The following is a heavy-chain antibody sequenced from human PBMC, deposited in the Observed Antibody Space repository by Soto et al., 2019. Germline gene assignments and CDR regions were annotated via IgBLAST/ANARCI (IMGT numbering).Heavy chain of an antibody. J-gene: IGHJ4*02. Sequence: SSETLSLTCTVSGGSISNYYWSWIRQPPGKGLEWIGNIYYGGSTNYNPSLKSRVTISADTSKNQFSLKLSSVTAADTAVYYCARAYYDDSSGYYSGYYVDDWGQGTLVTV. V-gene: IGHV4-59*01. CDR3: ARAYYDDSSGYYSGYYVDD. CDR1: GGSISNYY. D-gene: IGHD3-22*01. CDR2: IYYGGST.